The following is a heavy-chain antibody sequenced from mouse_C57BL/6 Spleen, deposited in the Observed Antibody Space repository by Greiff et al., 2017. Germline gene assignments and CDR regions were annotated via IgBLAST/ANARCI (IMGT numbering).Heavy chain of an antibody. J-gene: IGHJ2*01. V-gene: IGHV1-53*01. CDR2: INPSNGGT. CDR1: GYTFTSYW. D-gene: IGHD1-1*01. Sequence: VQLQQPGTELVKPGASVKLSCTASGYTFTSYWMHWVKQRPGQGLEWIGNINPSNGGTNYNEKFKSKATLTVDKSSSTAYMQLSSLTSEDSAFYYCARYDYYGSSYVGYWGQGTTLTVSS. CDR3: ARYDYYGSSYVGY.